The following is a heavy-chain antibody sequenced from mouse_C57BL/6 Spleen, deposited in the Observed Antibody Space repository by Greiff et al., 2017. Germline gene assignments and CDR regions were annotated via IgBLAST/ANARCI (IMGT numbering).Heavy chain of an antibody. V-gene: IGHV5-12*01. CDR3: ARHEDDGLGFAY. J-gene: IGHJ3*01. Sequence: EVQLVESGGGLVQPGGSLKLSCAASGFTFSDYYMYWVRQTPEKRLEWVAYISNGGGSTYYPDTVKGRFTISRDNAKNPLYLQMSRLKSEDTAMYYCARHEDDGLGFAYWGQGTLVTVSA. D-gene: IGHD1-2*01. CDR2: ISNGGGST. CDR1: GFTFSDYY.